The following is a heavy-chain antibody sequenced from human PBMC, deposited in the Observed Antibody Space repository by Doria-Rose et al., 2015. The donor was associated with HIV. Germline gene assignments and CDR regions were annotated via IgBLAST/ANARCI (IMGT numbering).Heavy chain of an antibody. V-gene: IGHV2-26*01. CDR2: IFSDDER. CDR1: GVSLSSPGMG. CDR3: ARIKSSRWYHKYYFDF. Sequence: TETLTLTCTVSGVSLSSPGMGVSWIRQPPGKALEWLANIFSDDERSYKTSLKSRLTISRGTSKSRVVLTMTDMDPVDAATYYCARIKSSRWYHKYYFDFWGQGTLVIVSA. D-gene: IGHD6-13*01. J-gene: IGHJ4*02.